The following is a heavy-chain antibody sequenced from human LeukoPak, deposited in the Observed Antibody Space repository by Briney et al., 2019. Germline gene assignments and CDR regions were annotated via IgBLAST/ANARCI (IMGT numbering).Heavy chain of an antibody. D-gene: IGHD2-2*01. J-gene: IGHJ4*02. CDR1: GYTFTSYG. CDR3: ARATVGYCSSTSCQYYFDY. Sequence: ASVKVSCKAPGYTFTSYGISWVRQAPGQGLEWMGWISASNGNTNYAQKLQGRVTMTTDTSTSTAYMELRSLRSDDTAVYYCARATVGYCSSTSCQYYFDYWGQGTLVTVSS. CDR2: ISASNGNT. V-gene: IGHV1-18*01.